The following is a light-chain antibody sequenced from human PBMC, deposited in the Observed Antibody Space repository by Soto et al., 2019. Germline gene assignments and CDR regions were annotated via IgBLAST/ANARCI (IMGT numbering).Light chain of an antibody. CDR2: DVG. Sequence: QSVLTQPASVSGSPGQSITISCTGTSSDVAYYNYVSWYQQHPGKAPKLMIYDVGYRPSGVSNRFSGSKSDNTASLTISGRQAEDEADYYCSSYTTTNTVVIGGGTQLTVL. CDR1: SSDVAYYNY. V-gene: IGLV2-14*01. J-gene: IGLJ2*01. CDR3: SSYTTTNTVV.